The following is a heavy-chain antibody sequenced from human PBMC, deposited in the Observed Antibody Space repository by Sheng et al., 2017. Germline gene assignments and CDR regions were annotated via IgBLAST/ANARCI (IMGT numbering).Heavy chain of an antibody. CDR3: ARDYYDSIGDPFDY. V-gene: IGHV1-18*01. CDR1: GYTFTTYG. D-gene: IGHD3-22*01. CDR2: ISAYNGDT. J-gene: IGHJ4*02. Sequence: QVRLVQSGTEVKEPGASVMVSCKASGYTFTTYGISWVRQAPGQGLEWMGWISAYNGDTNYAQKFQGRVTMTTDTSTSTAYMELRSLRFDDTALYYCARDYYDSIGDPFDYWGQGTLVTVSS.